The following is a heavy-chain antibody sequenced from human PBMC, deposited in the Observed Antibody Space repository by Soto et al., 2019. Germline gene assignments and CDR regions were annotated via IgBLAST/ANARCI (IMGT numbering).Heavy chain of an antibody. D-gene: IGHD1-20*01. V-gene: IGHV4-30-4*01. CDR3: ARSVRKYNWNCDYFDY. J-gene: IGHJ4*02. CDR2: IYYSGST. CDR1: GGSISSGDYY. Sequence: PSETLSLTCTVSGGSISSGDYYWSWIRQPPGKGLEWIGYIYYSGSTYYNPSLKSRVTISVDTSKNHFSLKLSSVTAADTAVYYCARSVRKYNWNCDYFDYRGQRTIGTLSS.